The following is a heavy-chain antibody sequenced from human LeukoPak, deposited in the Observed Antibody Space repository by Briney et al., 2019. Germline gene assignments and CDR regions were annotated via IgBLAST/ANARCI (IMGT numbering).Heavy chain of an antibody. V-gene: IGHV1-18*01. D-gene: IGHD3-22*01. CDR3: AKVFTYYYDRSGYELYYFDY. CDR2: ISAYNGNT. J-gene: IGHJ4*02. Sequence: DSVKVSCKASGYSFSNYGLSWVRQARGQGLEWMGWISAYNGNTNYAQKFQGRVTMTTDTSTSTAYMELRSLRSDDTAVYYCAKVFTYYYDRSGYELYYFDYWGQGTLVTVSS. CDR1: GYSFSNYG.